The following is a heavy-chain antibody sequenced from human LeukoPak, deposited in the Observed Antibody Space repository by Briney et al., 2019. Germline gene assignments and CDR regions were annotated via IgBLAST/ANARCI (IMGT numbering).Heavy chain of an antibody. CDR1: GFTFSSYG. CDR3: ARDAGYSSSWPPYDAFDI. V-gene: IGHV3-48*04. J-gene: IGHJ3*02. Sequence: GGSLRLSCAASGFTFSSYGMSWVRQAPGKGLEWVAYISVSGGTIYYADSVKGRFTLSRENAKNSLHLQMNSLRAEDTAVYFCARDAGYSSSWPPYDAFDIWGQGTMVTVSS. CDR2: ISVSGGTI. D-gene: IGHD6-13*01.